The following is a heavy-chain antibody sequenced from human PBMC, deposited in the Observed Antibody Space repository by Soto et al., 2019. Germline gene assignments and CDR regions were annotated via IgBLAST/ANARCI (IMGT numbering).Heavy chain of an antibody. D-gene: IGHD6-13*01. CDR3: ARDPGRYSSSWYDY. CDR2: ISTYNGNT. V-gene: IGHV1-18*01. CDR1: GCTFTSYG. J-gene: IGHJ4*02. Sequence: QVQLVQTGAEVKKPGASVKVSCKACGCTFTSYGISWVRQAPGQGLEWMGWISTYNGNTNYAQKLQGRVTMTTDTSTSTAYIELRSLRSDDTAVYYCARDPGRYSSSWYDYWGQGTLVTVSS.